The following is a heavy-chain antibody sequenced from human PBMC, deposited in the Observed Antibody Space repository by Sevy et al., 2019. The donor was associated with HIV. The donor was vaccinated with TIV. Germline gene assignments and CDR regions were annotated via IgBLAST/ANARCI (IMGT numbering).Heavy chain of an antibody. V-gene: IGHV1-18*01. CDR2: ISPFNGDT. CDR1: GYTFTSYR. CDR3: ARAYCSGGSCYSLAY. Sequence: GASVKVSCQASGYTFTSYRIYWVRQAPGQGLEWMGWISPFNGDTNYAQKLQGRVTMITDTSTNTAYMEMRSLRSDETAVYYCARAYCSGGSCYSLAYWGQGTLVTVSS. D-gene: IGHD2-15*01. J-gene: IGHJ4*02.